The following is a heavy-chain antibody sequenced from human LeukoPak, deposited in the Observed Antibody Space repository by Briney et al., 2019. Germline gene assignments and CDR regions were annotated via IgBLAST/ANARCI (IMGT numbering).Heavy chain of an antibody. D-gene: IGHD5-18*01. V-gene: IGHV1-69*05. CDR2: IIPISGTA. CDR1: GGTFSSYA. Sequence: SVKVSCKASGGTFSSYAISWVRQAPGQGLEWMGRIIPISGTANYAQKFQGRVTITTDESTSTAYMELSSLRSEDTAVYYCARQGDRAYSYGLARRYNWFDPWGQGTLVTVSS. CDR3: ARQGDRAYSYGLARRYNWFDP. J-gene: IGHJ5*02.